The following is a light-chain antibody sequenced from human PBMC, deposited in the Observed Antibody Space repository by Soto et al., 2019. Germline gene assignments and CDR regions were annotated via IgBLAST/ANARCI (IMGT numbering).Light chain of an antibody. CDR3: QKYNSPPWT. J-gene: IGKJ1*01. CDR2: AGS. Sequence: DIQMTQSPSSLSASVGDRVTITCRASQVIDNYFALYQQQPGKVPRLLIYAGSGLQDGGPPRFTGSGSGTDFPLTSSSLHPEDVATYFCQKYNSPPWTFGQRTKVDIK. CDR1: QVIDNY. V-gene: IGKV1-27*01.